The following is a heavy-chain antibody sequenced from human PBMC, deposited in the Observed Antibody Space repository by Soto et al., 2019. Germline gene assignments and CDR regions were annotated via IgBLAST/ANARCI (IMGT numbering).Heavy chain of an antibody. CDR1: GGSFSGYY. V-gene: IGHV4-34*01. J-gene: IGHJ6*02. CDR3: AGLWWLQYYYGMDV. D-gene: IGHD5-12*01. CDR2: INHSEST. Sequence: PSETLSLTCAVYGGSFSGYYWSWIRQPPGKGLEWIGEINHSESTNYNPSLKSRVTISVDTSKNQFSLKLSSVTAADTAVYYCAGLWWLQYYYGMDVWGQGTTVTVSS.